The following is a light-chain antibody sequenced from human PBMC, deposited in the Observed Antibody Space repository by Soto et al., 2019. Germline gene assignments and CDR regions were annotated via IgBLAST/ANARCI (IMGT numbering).Light chain of an antibody. CDR3: AAWDDNLSGWV. J-gene: IGLJ3*02. CDR2: EVT. V-gene: IGLV2-8*01. CDR1: SSDVGGYNY. Sequence: QSALTQPPSASGSPGQSVTISCTGTSSDVGGYNYVSWYQQHPGKAPKLMIYEVTKRPSGVPDRFSGSKSGNTASLTVSGLQAEDEADYHCAAWDDNLSGWVFGGGTQLTVL.